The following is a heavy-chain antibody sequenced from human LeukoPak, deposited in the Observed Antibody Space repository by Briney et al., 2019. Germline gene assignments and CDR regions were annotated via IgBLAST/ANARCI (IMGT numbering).Heavy chain of an antibody. CDR2: ISYDGSNK. CDR3: ARPNYGEYVYYFDY. D-gene: IGHD4-17*01. CDR1: GFTFSSYA. Sequence: GRSLRLSCAASGFTFSSYAMHWVRQAPGEGLEWVAVISYDGSNKYYANSVKGRFTISRDNHKNTLYLQMNSLRADDTAVYYCARPNYGEYVYYFDYWGQGTLVTVSS. J-gene: IGHJ4*02. V-gene: IGHV3-30*04.